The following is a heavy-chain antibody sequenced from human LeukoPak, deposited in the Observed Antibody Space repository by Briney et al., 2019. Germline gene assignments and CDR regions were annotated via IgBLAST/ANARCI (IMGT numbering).Heavy chain of an antibody. Sequence: GGSLGLSCAASGFTFSSYSMNWVRQAPGKGLEWVSSISSSSSYIYYADSVKGRFTISRDNAKSSLYLQMNSLRAEDTAVYYCARDDGSYSVHFDYWGQGTLVTVSS. CDR2: ISSSSSYI. CDR1: GFTFSSYS. D-gene: IGHD1-26*01. CDR3: ARDDGSYSVHFDY. J-gene: IGHJ4*02. V-gene: IGHV3-21*01.